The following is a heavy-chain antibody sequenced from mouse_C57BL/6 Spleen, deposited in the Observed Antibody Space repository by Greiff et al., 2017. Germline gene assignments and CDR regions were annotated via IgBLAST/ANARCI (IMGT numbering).Heavy chain of an antibody. CDR2: INPSNGGT. J-gene: IGHJ4*01. CDR1: GYTFTSYW. CDR3: ARLGQLRPHYYAMDY. V-gene: IGHV1-53*01. Sequence: VQLQQPGTELVKPGASVKLSCKASGYTFTSYWMHWVKQRPGQGLEWIGNINPSNGGTNYNEKFKSKATLTVDKSSSTAYMQLSSLTSEDSAVYDCARLGQLRPHYYAMDYWGQGTSVTVSS. D-gene: IGHD3-2*02.